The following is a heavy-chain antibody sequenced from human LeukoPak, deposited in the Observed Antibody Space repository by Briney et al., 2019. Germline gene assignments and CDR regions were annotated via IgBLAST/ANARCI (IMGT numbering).Heavy chain of an antibody. V-gene: IGHV4-4*02. D-gene: IGHD3-16*02. Sequence: QSSETLSLTCSVSGGSVSSRNWWSWFRQAPGKGLEWIGEIYHSGTTTYNPNIMSRVIMSVDKSKNQFSLTLASVTAADTAVYYCASTILYDYVWGSYRSDAFDIWGQGTMVTVSS. CDR1: GGSVSSRNW. CDR3: ASTILYDYVWGSYRSDAFDI. CDR2: IYHSGTT. J-gene: IGHJ3*02.